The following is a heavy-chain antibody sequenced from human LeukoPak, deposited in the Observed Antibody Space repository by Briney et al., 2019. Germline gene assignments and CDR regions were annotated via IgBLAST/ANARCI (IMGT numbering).Heavy chain of an antibody. CDR2: IYTSGST. V-gene: IGHV4-61*02. CDR1: GGSISSNSYY. J-gene: IGHJ6*03. Sequence: SQTLSLTCTVSGGSISSNSYYWSWIRQPAGKGLEWIGRIYTSGSTNYNPSLKSRVTISVDTSKSQFSLKLNSVTAADTAVYYCARDRRDMVRGINIVRQYHYYYYMDVWGKGTTVTVSS. CDR3: ARDRRDMVRGINIVRQYHYYYYMDV. D-gene: IGHD3-10*01.